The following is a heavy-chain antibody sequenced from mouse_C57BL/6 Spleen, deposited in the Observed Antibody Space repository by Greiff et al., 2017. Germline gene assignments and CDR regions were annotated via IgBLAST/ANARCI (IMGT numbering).Heavy chain of an antibody. CDR2: IRLKSDNYAT. V-gene: IGHV6-3*01. CDR1: GFTFSNYW. J-gene: IGHJ2*01. CDR3: TGVGITTVVEEGY. D-gene: IGHD1-1*01. Sequence: EVKLMESGGGLVQPGGSMKLSCVASGFTFSNYWMNWVRQSPEKGLEWVAQIRLKSDNYATHYAESVKGRFTISRDDSKSSVYLQMNNLRAEDTGIYYCTGVGITTVVEEGYWGQGTTLTVSS.